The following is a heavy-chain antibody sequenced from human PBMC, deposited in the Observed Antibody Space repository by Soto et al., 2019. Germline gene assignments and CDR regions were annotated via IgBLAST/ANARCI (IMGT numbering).Heavy chain of an antibody. Sequence: ASGKVACKVCGYTLTELSMHWVRQAPGKGLEWMGGFDPEDGETIYAQKFQGRVTMTEDTSTDTAYMELSSLRSEDTAVYYCATNSGGSGSYYLPWFDPWGQGTLVTVSS. CDR1: GYTLTELS. CDR3: ATNSGGSGSYYLPWFDP. V-gene: IGHV1-24*01. J-gene: IGHJ5*02. CDR2: FDPEDGET. D-gene: IGHD3-10*01.